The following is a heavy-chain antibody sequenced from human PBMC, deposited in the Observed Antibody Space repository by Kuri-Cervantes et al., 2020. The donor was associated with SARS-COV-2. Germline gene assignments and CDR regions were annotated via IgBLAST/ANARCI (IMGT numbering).Heavy chain of an antibody. CDR2: INPNSGGT. Sequence: ASVKVSCKASGGTFSSYAISWVRQAPGQGLEWMGWINPNSGGTNYAQKFQGWVTMTRDTSISTAYMELSRLRSDDTAVYYCATRGGVYCSGGSCYSDYYYYGMDVWGQGTTVTVSS. V-gene: IGHV1-2*04. CDR3: ATRGGVYCSGGSCYSDYYYYGMDV. J-gene: IGHJ6*02. D-gene: IGHD2-15*01. CDR1: GGTFSSYA.